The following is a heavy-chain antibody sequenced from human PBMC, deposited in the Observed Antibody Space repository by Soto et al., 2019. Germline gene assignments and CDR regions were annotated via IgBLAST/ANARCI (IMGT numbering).Heavy chain of an antibody. J-gene: IGHJ4*02. CDR2: IWYDGSNK. CDR1: GFTFSSYG. CDR3: ARGNYGDYVGGFDY. D-gene: IGHD4-17*01. Sequence: QVQLVESGGGVVQPGRSLRLSCAASGFTFSSYGMHWVRQAPGKGLERVAVIWYDGSNKYYADSVKGRFTISRDNSKNTLYLQIKGLRAEDTAVYYCARGNYGDYVGGFDYWGQGTLVTVSS. V-gene: IGHV3-33*01.